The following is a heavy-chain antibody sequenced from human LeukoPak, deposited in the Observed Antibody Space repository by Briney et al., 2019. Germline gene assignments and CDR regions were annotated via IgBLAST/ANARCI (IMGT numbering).Heavy chain of an antibody. CDR1: GFTFSSYG. CDR3: AKDLRSDGEAFDY. J-gene: IGHJ4*02. CDR2: IRYDGSNK. V-gene: IGHV3-30*02. D-gene: IGHD3-10*01. Sequence: GGSLRLSCVASGFTFSSYGMHWVRQAPGKGLEWVAFIRYDGSNKYYADSVKGRFTISRDNSKNTLYLQMNSLRAEDTAVYYCAKDLRSDGEAFDYWGQGTLVTVSS.